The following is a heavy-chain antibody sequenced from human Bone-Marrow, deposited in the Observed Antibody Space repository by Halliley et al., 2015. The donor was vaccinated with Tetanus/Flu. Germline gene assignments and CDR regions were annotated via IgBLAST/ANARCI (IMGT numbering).Heavy chain of an antibody. J-gene: IGHJ1*01. D-gene: IGHD6-19*01. V-gene: IGHV4-59*01. CDR1: GEALDDYC. CDR2: IYHSGST. CDR3: ARSGWAEY. Sequence: GEALDDYCWSWIRQSPGKGLEWIAYIYHSGSTNYNPSFKSRVTISRDTSKSQVSLRLNSVTAADAAVYFCARSGWAEY.